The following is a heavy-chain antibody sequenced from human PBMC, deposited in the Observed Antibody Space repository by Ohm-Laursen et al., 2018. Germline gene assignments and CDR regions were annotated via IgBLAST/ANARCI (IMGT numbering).Heavy chain of an antibody. D-gene: IGHD6-19*01. CDR1: GFTVSSNY. J-gene: IGHJ4*02. CDR2: IYSGGST. V-gene: IGHV3-66*01. CDR3: ARDLAVAGTVDY. Sequence: SLRLSCTASGFTVSSNYMSWVRQAPGKGLEWVSVIYSGGSTYYADSVKGRFTISGDNSKNTLYLQMNSLRAKDTAVYYCARDLAVAGTVDYWGQGTLVTVSS.